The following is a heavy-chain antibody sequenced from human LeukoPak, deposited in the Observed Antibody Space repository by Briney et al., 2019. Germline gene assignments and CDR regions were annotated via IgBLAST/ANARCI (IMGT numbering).Heavy chain of an antibody. CDR1: GFTFSSYS. V-gene: IGHV3-21*01. J-gene: IGHJ4*02. D-gene: IGHD4-17*01. CDR2: ISSSSSYI. CDR3: ARVFNDYGDQGPQRDFDY. Sequence: PGGSLRLSCAASGFTFSSYSMNWVRQAPGKGLEWVSSISSSSSYIYYADSVKGRFTISRDNAKNSLYLQMNSLRAEDTAAYYCARVFNDYGDQGPQRDFDYWGQGTLVTVSS.